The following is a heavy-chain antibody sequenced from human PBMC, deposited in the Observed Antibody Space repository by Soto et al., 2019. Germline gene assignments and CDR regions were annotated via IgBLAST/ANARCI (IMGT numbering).Heavy chain of an antibody. CDR2: ISGSGGST. J-gene: IGHJ6*03. CDR1: GFTFSSYA. Sequence: GGSLRLSCAASGFTFSSYAMSWVRQAPGKGLEWVSAISGSGGSTYYADSGKGRFTISRDNSKNTLYLQMNSLRAEDTAVYYCAKGHYDYYYYYMDVWGKGTTVTVSS. CDR3: AKGHYDYYYYYMDV. D-gene: IGHD4-17*01. V-gene: IGHV3-23*01.